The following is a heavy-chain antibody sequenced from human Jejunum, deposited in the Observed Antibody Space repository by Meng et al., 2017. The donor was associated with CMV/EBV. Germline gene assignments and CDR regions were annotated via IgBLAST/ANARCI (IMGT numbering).Heavy chain of an antibody. CDR1: GFTFSDYT. J-gene: IGHJ5*02. D-gene: IGHD6-25*01. V-gene: IGHV3-21*01. CDR2: ISSSNTYI. CDR3: AREGYQRWFDP. Sequence: SGAASGFTFSDYTMNWVRQAPGKGLEWVSSISSSNTYIYYADSVKGRFTISRDNAKNSLYLQMNSLRADDTAVYYCAREGYQRWFDPWGQGTLVTVSS.